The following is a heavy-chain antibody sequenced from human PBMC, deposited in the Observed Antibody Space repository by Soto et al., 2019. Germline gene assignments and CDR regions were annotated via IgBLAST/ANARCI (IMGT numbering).Heavy chain of an antibody. V-gene: IGHV4-59*08. CDR3: ARRYGGTFDY. Sequence: QVQLQESGPGLVKPSETLSLTCTVSGGSISSYYWSWIRQPPGKGLEWIGYIYYSGSTNSNPSLXRXSXIXXDTSKNQFSLKLSSVTAADTAVYYCARRYGGTFDYWGQGTLVTVSS. J-gene: IGHJ4*02. CDR1: GGSISSYY. CDR2: IYYSGST. D-gene: IGHD2-15*01.